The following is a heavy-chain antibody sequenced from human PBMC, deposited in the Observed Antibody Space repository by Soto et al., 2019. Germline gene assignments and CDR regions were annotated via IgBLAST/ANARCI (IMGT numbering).Heavy chain of an antibody. J-gene: IGHJ4*02. V-gene: IGHV4-39*01. Sequence: SETLSLTCVVSGESISLGSYYLGLIRQPPGKGLEWIGSIYYSGRTYYNPSFKSRVTISIDTSKNQFSLKLSSVTATDTAVYYCARQRTTVVTQAYFDHWGQGALVTVSS. CDR2: IYYSGRT. D-gene: IGHD2-21*02. CDR3: ARQRTTVVTQAYFDH. CDR1: GESISLGSYY.